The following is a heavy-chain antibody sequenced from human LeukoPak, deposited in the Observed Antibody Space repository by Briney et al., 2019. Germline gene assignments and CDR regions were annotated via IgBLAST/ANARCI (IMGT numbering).Heavy chain of an antibody. CDR3: ARGPTRPLYYGSGSSRQYYFYAMDV. CDR2: IYYSGST. D-gene: IGHD3-10*01. V-gene: IGHV4-59*12. Sequence: SETLSLTCTVSGGSISSYYWSWIRQPPGKGLEWIGYIYYSGSTNYNPSLKSRVTISVDTSKNQFSLKVSSVTAADTAVYFCARGPTRPLYYGSGSSRQYYFYAMDVWGQGTTVIVSS. CDR1: GGSISSYY. J-gene: IGHJ6*02.